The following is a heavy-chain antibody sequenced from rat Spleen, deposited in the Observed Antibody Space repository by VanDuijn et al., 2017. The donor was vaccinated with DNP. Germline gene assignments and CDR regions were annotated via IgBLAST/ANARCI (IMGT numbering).Heavy chain of an antibody. J-gene: IGHJ2*01. Sequence: EVQLVESGGSLVQPGRSLKLSCAASGFTFSDYDMACVRQAPTKGLEWVASISTSGGSTYYRDSVKGRFTVSRDNAKSTLYLQMDSLRSEDTATYYCARLRHYFDYWGQGVMVTVSS. V-gene: IGHV5-25*01. CDR2: ISTSGGST. CDR3: ARLRHYFDY. CDR1: GFTFSDYD.